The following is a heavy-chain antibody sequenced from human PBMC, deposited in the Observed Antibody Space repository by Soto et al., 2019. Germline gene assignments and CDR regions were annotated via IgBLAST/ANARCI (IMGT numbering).Heavy chain of an antibody. CDR3: ARDGEYCISTSCYAYYYGMDV. CDR1: GGTFSSYA. CDR2: IIPIFGTA. Sequence: QVQLVQSGAEVKKPGSSVKVSCKASGGTFSSYAISWVRQAPGQGLEWMGGIIPIFGTANYAQKFQGRVTITADESTSTAYMELGSVRSEDTAVYYCARDGEYCISTSCYAYYYGMDVWGQGTTVTVSS. D-gene: IGHD2-2*01. V-gene: IGHV1-69*12. J-gene: IGHJ6*02.